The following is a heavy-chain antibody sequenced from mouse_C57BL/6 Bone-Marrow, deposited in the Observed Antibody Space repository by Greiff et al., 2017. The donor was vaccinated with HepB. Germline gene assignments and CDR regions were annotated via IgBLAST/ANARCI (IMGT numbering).Heavy chain of an antibody. J-gene: IGHJ3*01. Sequence: VKLVESGAELARPGASVKLSCKASGYTFTSYGISWVKQRTGQGLEWIGEIYPRSGNTYYNEKFKGKATLTADKSSSTAYMELRSLTSEDSAVYFCARLWPRFAYWGQGTLVTVSA. CDR2: IYPRSGNT. CDR1: GYTFTSYG. CDR3: ARLWPRFAY. V-gene: IGHV1-81*01. D-gene: IGHD1-1*02.